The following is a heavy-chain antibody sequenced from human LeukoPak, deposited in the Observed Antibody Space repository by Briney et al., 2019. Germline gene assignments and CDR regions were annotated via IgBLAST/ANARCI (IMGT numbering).Heavy chain of an antibody. Sequence: ASVKVSCKSSGYTFTSYDINWVRQPTGQGLEWVGWMNPNSGNTGYAQKFQGRVTMPRNTSISTAYMELSSLRSEDTAVYYCARAEDGSGYFDHYMDVWGKGTTVTISS. CDR2: MNPNSGNT. D-gene: IGHD3-10*01. CDR1: GYTFTSYD. V-gene: IGHV1-8*01. J-gene: IGHJ6*03. CDR3: ARAEDGSGYFDHYMDV.